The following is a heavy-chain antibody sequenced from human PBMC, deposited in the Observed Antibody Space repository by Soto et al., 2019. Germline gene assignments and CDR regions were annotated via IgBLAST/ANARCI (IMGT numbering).Heavy chain of an antibody. D-gene: IGHD6-13*01. CDR2: ISWNSGSI. CDR3: AKDMDYSTTGHAFHI. CDR1: GFTFDDYA. J-gene: IGHJ3*02. Sequence: EVQLVESGGGLVQPGRSLRLSCAASGFTFDDYAMHWVRQAPGKGLEWVSGISWNSGSIGYADSVKGRFTISRDNAKNSLYLQMNSLRAEGTALYYCAKDMDYSTTGHAFHIWGQGTMVTVST. V-gene: IGHV3-9*01.